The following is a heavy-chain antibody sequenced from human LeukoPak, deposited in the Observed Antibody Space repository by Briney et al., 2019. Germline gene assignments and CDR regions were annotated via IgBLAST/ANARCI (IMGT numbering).Heavy chain of an antibody. V-gene: IGHV3-48*01. CDR1: GFSFSTFG. D-gene: IGHD3-9*01. CDR2: ISSSSYTI. J-gene: IGHJ4*02. Sequence: GGSLRLSCVASGFSFSTFGMNWVRQAPGKGLEWVSYISSSSYTINYADSVKGRFTVSRDDAKSSLYLQMNSLRAEDTAHYYCARMSTGYYDDYWGQGTLVTVSS. CDR3: ARMSTGYYDDY.